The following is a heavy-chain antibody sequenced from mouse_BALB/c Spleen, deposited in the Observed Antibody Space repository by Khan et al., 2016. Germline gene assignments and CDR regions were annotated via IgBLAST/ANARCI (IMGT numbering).Heavy chain of an antibody. Sequence: EVELVESGGGLVKPGGSLKLSCAASGFTFSSYAISLVRQTPGKRLEWVASISSGGSSFYPAILKGRFTISRDNDRNILYLQMSRPRSEDTDVYYCASKVCCFDYWGQGTTLTVSS. J-gene: IGHJ2*01. CDR2: ISSGGSS. D-gene: IGHD6-1*01. CDR3: ASKVCCFDY. CDR1: GFTFSSYA. V-gene: IGHV5-6-5*01.